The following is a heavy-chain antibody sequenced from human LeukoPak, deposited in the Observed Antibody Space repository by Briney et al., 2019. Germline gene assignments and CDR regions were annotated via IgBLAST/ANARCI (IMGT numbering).Heavy chain of an antibody. CDR1: GFTFNNYN. CDR2: ITSGGLYI. J-gene: IGHJ6*03. D-gene: IGHD1-26*01. CDR3: ARDPYSGNYGPYYYYYMDV. V-gene: IGHV3-21*01. Sequence: GGSLRLSRTASGFTFNNYNMNWVRQAPGRALEWVSSITSGGLYIFYADSVRGRFTISRDNAKNSLYLQMTGLGPEDTAVYYCARDPYSGNYGPYYYYYMDVWGTGTTVTISS.